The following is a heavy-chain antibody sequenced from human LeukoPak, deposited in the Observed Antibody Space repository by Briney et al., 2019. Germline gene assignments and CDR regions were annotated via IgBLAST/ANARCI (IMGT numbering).Heavy chain of an antibody. Sequence: PGGSLRLSCAASGFTFSSYAMHWVRQAPGKGLEYVSAISSNGGSTYYANSVKGRFTISRDNSKNTLYLQMGSLRAEDMAVYYCARGTVGYCSSTSCYYYCGMDVWGQGTTVTVSS. CDR1: GFTFSSYA. CDR2: ISSNGGST. D-gene: IGHD2-2*01. J-gene: IGHJ6*02. V-gene: IGHV3-64*01. CDR3: ARGTVGYCSSTSCYYYCGMDV.